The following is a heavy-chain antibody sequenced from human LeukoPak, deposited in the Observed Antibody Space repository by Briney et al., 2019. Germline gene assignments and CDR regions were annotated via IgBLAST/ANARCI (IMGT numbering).Heavy chain of an antibody. CDR3: ARDLHYYGSGSYDY. J-gene: IGHJ4*02. Sequence: GRSLRLSCAASGFTFSSYAMHWVRQAPGKGLEWVAVISYDGSNKYYADSVKGRFTISRDNSKDTLYLQMNSLRAEDTAVYYCARDLHYYGSGSYDYWGQGTLVTVSS. V-gene: IGHV3-30*04. CDR2: ISYDGSNK. D-gene: IGHD3-10*01. CDR1: GFTFSSYA.